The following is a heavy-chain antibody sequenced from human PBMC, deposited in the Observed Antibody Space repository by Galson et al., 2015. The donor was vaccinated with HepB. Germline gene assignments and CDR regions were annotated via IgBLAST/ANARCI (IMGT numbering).Heavy chain of an antibody. Sequence: SLRLSCAASGFTFSSYSMNWVRQAPGKGLEWVSSISSSSSYIYYADSVKGRFTISRDNAKNSLYLQMNSLRAEDTAVYYCARGSLSPNWFDPWGQGTLVTVSS. CDR3: ARGSLSPNWFDP. CDR1: GFTFSSYS. J-gene: IGHJ5*02. D-gene: IGHD1-26*01. V-gene: IGHV3-21*01. CDR2: ISSSSSYI.